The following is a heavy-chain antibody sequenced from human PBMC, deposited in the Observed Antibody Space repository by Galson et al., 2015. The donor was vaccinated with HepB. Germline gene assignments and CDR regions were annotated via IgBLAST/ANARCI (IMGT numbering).Heavy chain of an antibody. D-gene: IGHD2-2*01. CDR1: GFTFSSYS. Sequence: SLRLSCAASGFTFSSYSMNWVRQAPGKGLEWVSYISSSSSTIYYADSVKGRFTISRDNAKNSLYLQMNSLRAEDTAVYYCARVNWGITGTPFRNDIVVVPAVLYYFDYWGQGTLVTVSS. V-gene: IGHV3-48*01. CDR3: ARVNWGITGTPFRNDIVVVPAVLYYFDY. CDR2: ISSSSSTI. J-gene: IGHJ4*02.